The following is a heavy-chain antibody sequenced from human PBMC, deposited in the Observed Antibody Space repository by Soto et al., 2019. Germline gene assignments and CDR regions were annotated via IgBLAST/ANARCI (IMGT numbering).Heavy chain of an antibody. J-gene: IGHJ4*02. CDR1: GGSISSSSYY. CDR3: ASGDMVGLDY. CDR2: IYYSGST. V-gene: IGHV4-39*01. D-gene: IGHD5-12*01. Sequence: LSLTCTVSGGSISSSSYYWGWIRQPPGKGLEWIGSIYYSGSTYYNPSLKSRVTISVDTSKNQFSLKLSSVTAADTAVYYCASGDMVGLDYWGQGTLVTVSS.